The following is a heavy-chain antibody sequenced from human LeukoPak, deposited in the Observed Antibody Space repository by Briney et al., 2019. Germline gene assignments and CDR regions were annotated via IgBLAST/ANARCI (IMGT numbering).Heavy chain of an antibody. CDR2: ISGSSTYT. CDR3: ARDVFQPPT. CDR1: GFTFSNAW. Sequence: PGGSLRLSCVASGFTFSNAWMTWVRQAPGKGLEWVSYISGSSTYTNHADSVKGRSTISRDNSKNTLYLQMNSLRAEDTAVYYCARDVFQPPTWGQGTMVTVSS. J-gene: IGHJ3*01. D-gene: IGHD2-21*01. V-gene: IGHV3-11*06.